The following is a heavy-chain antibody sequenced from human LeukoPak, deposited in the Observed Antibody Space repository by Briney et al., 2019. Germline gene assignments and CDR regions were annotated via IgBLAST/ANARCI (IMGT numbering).Heavy chain of an antibody. Sequence: SETLSLTCAVSGGSISSNSYYWGWIRQPPGKGLEWIGSIYYSGSTYYNPSLKSRVTISVDTSKNQFSLKLSSVTAADTAVYFCARAYRSSWYANWFDPWGQGTLVTVSS. CDR3: ARAYRSSWYANWFDP. CDR1: GGSISSNSYY. CDR2: IYYSGST. D-gene: IGHD6-13*01. J-gene: IGHJ5*02. V-gene: IGHV4-39*01.